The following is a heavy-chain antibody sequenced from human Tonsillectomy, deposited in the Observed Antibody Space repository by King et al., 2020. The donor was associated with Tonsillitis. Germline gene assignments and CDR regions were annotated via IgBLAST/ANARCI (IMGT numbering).Heavy chain of an antibody. CDR2: IYYSGST. CDR1: GGSISSGGYY. J-gene: IGHJ4*02. V-gene: IGHV4-31*03. CDR3: ARVHQAFHPVIDY. Sequence: VQLQESGPGLVKPSQTLSLTCTVSGGSISSGGYYWSWIRQHPGKGLEWIGYIYYSGSTYYNPSLKSRITISEDTSKNQFSLKVSSVTAADTAVYHCARVHQAFHPVIDYWGQGTLVTVSS.